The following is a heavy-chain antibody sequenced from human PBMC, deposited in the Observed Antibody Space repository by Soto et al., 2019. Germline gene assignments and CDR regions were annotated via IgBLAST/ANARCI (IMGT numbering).Heavy chain of an antibody. Sequence: GGSLRLSCAASGFTFSSYGMHWVRQAPCKGLEWVAVIWYDGSNKYYADSVKGRFTISRDNSKNTLYLQMNSLRAEDTAAYYCARDYYHAVVPAAPFDYWGQGTLVTVSS. CDR3: ARDYYHAVVPAAPFDY. CDR1: GFTFSSYG. J-gene: IGHJ4*02. CDR2: IWYDGSNK. V-gene: IGHV3-33*01. D-gene: IGHD2-2*01.